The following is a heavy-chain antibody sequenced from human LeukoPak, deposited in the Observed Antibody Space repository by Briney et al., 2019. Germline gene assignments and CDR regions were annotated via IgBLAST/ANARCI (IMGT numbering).Heavy chain of an antibody. CDR3: ARHEVKYGSGTYSLGT. D-gene: IGHD3-10*01. CDR1: GGSISSYY. J-gene: IGHJ5*02. V-gene: IGHV4-59*08. CDR2: IRDSVGT. Sequence: SETLSLTCTVSGGSISSYYWSWIRQPPGKGLEWIGYIRDSVGTNYNPSLSSRVTISVDKSKNQFSLRLTSVTAADTAVYYCARHEVKYGSGTYSLGTWGQGTPVTVSS.